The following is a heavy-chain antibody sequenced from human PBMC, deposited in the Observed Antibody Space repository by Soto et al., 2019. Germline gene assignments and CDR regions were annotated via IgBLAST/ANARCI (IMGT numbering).Heavy chain of an antibody. D-gene: IGHD3-22*01. CDR3: ARLYYYDSSGYRHDAFDI. J-gene: IGHJ3*02. V-gene: IGHV3-11*01. CDR1: GFNFNVAW. CDR2: ISTSGSTI. Sequence: GQLVESGGRLVEPGGSLRLSCAASGFNFNVAWMNWVRQAPGKGLEWVSYISTSGSTIYYADSVKGRFTISRDNAKNSLYLQMNSLRAEDTAVYYCARLYYYDSSGYRHDAFDIWGQGTMVTVST.